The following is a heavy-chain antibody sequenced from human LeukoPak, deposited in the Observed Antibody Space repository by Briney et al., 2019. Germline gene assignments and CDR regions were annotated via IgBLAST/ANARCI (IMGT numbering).Heavy chain of an antibody. CDR1: GGSISSGDYY. CDR2: IYYSGST. V-gene: IGHV4-30-4*01. Sequence: SETLSLTCTVSGGSISSGDYYWSWIRQPPGKGLEWIGYIYYSGSTYYNPSLKSRVTISVDTSKNQFSLKLSSVTAADTAAYYCARDHYGDYFDYWGQGTLVTVSS. J-gene: IGHJ4*02. CDR3: ARDHYGDYFDY. D-gene: IGHD4-17*01.